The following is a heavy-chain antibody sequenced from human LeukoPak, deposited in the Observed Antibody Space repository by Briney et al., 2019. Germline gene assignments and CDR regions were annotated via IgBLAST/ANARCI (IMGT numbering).Heavy chain of an antibody. CDR2: IYSGGST. CDR1: GFTVSSNY. D-gene: IGHD3-16*01. V-gene: IGHV3-66*02. CDR3: ASTMGVPAADMITFGGVTLSFDY. Sequence: GGSLRLSCAASGFTVSSNYMSWVRQAPGKGLEWVSVIYSGGSTYYADSVKGRFTISRDNSKNTLYLQMNSLRAEDTAVYYCASTMGVPAADMITFGGVTLSFDYWGQGTLVTVSS. J-gene: IGHJ4*02.